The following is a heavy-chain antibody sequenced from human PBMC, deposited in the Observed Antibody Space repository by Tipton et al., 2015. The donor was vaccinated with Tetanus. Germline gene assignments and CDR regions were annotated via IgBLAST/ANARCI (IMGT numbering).Heavy chain of an antibody. V-gene: IGHV4-4*01. J-gene: IGHJ6*02. Sequence: LSLTCDVSGGPVSSSNWWSWVRQAPGKGLEWIGENYYSGTTNYNPSLKSRVTISTDKSKNQVSLRLNSVTAADTAVYFCARTPAYYYGMVVWGQGTTVTVSS. CDR2: NYYSGTT. CDR1: GGPVSSSNW. CDR3: ARTPAYYYGMVV.